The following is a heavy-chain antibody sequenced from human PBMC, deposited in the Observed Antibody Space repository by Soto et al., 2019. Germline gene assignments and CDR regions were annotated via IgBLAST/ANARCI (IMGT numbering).Heavy chain of an antibody. CDR3: ASWALWFGEPMEATTGYMDV. V-gene: IGHV4-39*01. D-gene: IGHD3-10*01. CDR2: IYYSGST. CDR1: GGSISSSSYY. J-gene: IGHJ6*03. Sequence: SETLSLTCTVSGGSISSSSYYWGWIRQPPGKGLEWIGSIYYSGSTYYNPSLKSRVTISVDTSKNQFSLKLSSVTAADTAVYYCASWALWFGEPMEATTGYMDVWGKGTTVTVSS.